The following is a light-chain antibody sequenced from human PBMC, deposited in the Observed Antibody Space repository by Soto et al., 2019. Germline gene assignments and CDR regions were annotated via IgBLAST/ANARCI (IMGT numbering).Light chain of an antibody. CDR2: DVS. Sequence: QSALTQPASVSGSPGQSITISCTGTSSDVGGYNFVSWYQQYPGKAPKLMIYDVSHRPSGVSTRFSGSKSGNTASLTISGLQAEDEADYYCTSYATSSTLFXGGTKVTVL. CDR3: TSYATSSTL. CDR1: SSDVGGYNF. V-gene: IGLV2-14*01. J-gene: IGLJ2*01.